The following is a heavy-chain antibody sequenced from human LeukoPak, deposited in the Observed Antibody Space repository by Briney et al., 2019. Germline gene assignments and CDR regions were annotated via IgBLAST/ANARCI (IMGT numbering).Heavy chain of an antibody. CDR3: ARRAGGYSHPYDY. CDR1: GFTVSGNY. D-gene: IGHD4-23*01. Sequence: GGSLRLSCAVSGFTVSGNYMSWVRQAPGKGLEWVSLIYSGGTTYYADSVKGRFTISRDNSKNTLYLQMNSLRAEDTAVYYCARRAGGYSHPYDYRGQGILVTVSS. J-gene: IGHJ4*02. V-gene: IGHV3-53*01. CDR2: IYSGGTT.